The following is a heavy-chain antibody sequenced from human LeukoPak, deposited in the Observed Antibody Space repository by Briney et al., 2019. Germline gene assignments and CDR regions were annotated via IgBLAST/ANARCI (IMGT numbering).Heavy chain of an antibody. CDR3: ARDFYRGNPGALDY. Sequence: SETLSLTCTVSGGSISSYYWSWIRQPPRKGLEWIGYIYYSGSTNYNPSLKSRVTISVDTSKNQFSLKLSSVTAADTAVYYCARDFYRGNPGALDYWGQGTLVTVSS. V-gene: IGHV4-59*01. CDR2: IYYSGST. D-gene: IGHD4-23*01. CDR1: GGSISSYY. J-gene: IGHJ4*02.